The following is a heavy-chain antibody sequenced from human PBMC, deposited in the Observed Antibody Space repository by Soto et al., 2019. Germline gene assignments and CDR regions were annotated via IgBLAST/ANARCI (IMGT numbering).Heavy chain of an antibody. V-gene: IGHV3-30*03. Sequence: QVQLVESGGGVVQPGRSLRLSCAASGFTFGNFGIHWVRQAPGKGLEWVADISSDGSRKFYADSVKGRITISRDNSKNTLYRQMNSLRTEDTAVYFCARGCSGGTNCFYFDFGGQGILVTVSS. D-gene: IGHD6-13*01. J-gene: IGHJ4*02. CDR3: ARGCSGGTNCFYFDF. CDR2: ISSDGSRK. CDR1: GFTFGNFG.